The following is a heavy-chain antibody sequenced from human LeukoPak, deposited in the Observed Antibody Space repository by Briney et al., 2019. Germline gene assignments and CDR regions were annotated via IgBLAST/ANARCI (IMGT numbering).Heavy chain of an antibody. D-gene: IGHD3-3*01. CDR3: ARDLAVSYDFWSGYYDSPGFDY. CDR1: GFTFSSYA. CDR2: IKQDGGQN. Sequence: PGGSLRLSCAASGFTFSSYAMSWVRQAPGKGLEWVASIKQDGGQNHYLDSVKGRFTISRDNAKNSLYLQMNSLRDEDTAVYYCARDLAVSYDFWSGYYDSPGFDYWGQGTLVTVSS. J-gene: IGHJ4*02. V-gene: IGHV3-7*01.